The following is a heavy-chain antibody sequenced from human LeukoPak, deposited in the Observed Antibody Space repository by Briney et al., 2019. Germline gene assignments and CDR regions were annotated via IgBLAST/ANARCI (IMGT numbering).Heavy chain of an antibody. CDR3: ARDYVTPGITGTTSPLDY. CDR1: GFTFSTFA. CDR2: IIENGYDK. J-gene: IGHJ4*02. D-gene: IGHD1-7*01. V-gene: IGHV3-23*01. Sequence: GGSLRLSSAASGFTFSTFAMSWVRQAPGKGLEWVSGIIENGYDKYYADSVKGRFTISRDNSKNTLYLQMNSLRADDTAVYYCARDYVTPGITGTTSPLDYWGQGILVSVSS.